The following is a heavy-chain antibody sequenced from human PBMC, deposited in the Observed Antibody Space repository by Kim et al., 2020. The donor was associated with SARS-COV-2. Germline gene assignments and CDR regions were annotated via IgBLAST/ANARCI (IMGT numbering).Heavy chain of an antibody. J-gene: IGHJ6*02. CDR2: ISSSSYT. CDR1: GFTFSDYY. Sequence: GGSLRLSCAVSGFTFSDYYMSWIRQAPGKGLEWVSYISSSSYTNYADSVKGRFTISRDNAKNSLYLQMNSLRAEDTAVYYCARDHGGVSGWYNWYYYYGMDVWGQGTTVTVSS. CDR3: ARDHGGVSGWYNWYYYYGMDV. D-gene: IGHD6-19*01. V-gene: IGHV3-11*06.